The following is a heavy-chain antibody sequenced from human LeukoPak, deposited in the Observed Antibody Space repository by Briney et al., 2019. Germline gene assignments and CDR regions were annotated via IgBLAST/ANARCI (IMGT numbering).Heavy chain of an antibody. D-gene: IGHD6-13*01. CDR2: INPTGGST. J-gene: IGHJ6*02. CDR1: GDTFISYY. V-gene: IGHV1-46*01. Sequence: ASVKDSSKAAGDTFISYYLHWVRQAPGRGREWMGRINPTGGSTSNATKFHGRLTMTRDTPTSTIHMELRSRRSADTAGYYCARENMAAAWNIGYYYYGIDVGGQGTTVTVSS. CDR3: ARENMAAAWNIGYYYYGIDV.